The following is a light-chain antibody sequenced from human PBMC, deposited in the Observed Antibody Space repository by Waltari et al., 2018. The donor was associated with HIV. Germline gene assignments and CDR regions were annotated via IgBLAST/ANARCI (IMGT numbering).Light chain of an antibody. V-gene: IGLV2-14*01. CDR2: EVN. CDR3: NSFSTSSTYV. CDR1: SSDVGYFNY. J-gene: IGLJ1*01. Sequence: QSALTQPASVSGSPGQSITISCTGTSSDVGYFNYVSWYQQHPGKAPKLIIYEVNNRPSGVSNHFSGSKSGYPASLTISGLRAEDEADYYCNSFSTSSTYVFGTGTRVTVL.